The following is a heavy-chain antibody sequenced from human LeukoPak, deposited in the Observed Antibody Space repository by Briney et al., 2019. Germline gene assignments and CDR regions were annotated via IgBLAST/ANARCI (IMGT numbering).Heavy chain of an antibody. CDR3: VKDFCRGGNCPFPFFDS. Sequence: LGGSLRLSCVASGFTISGHAMSWVRQAPAKGLEWVSTTVAGYSETHYADSVRGRFTISRDDSSNTLSLEMNRLRADDTGTYYCVKDFCRGGNCPFPFFDSWGQGTVVTVSS. D-gene: IGHD4-23*01. V-gene: IGHV3-23*01. CDR2: TVAGYSET. CDR1: GFTISGHA. J-gene: IGHJ4*02.